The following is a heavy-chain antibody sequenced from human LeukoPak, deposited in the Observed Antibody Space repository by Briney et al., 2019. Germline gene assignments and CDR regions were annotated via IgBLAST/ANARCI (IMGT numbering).Heavy chain of an antibody. D-gene: IGHD2-2*01. CDR1: GYTLTELS. CDR3: ATDGRYCSSTSCYGYYYYGMDV. V-gene: IGHV1-24*01. Sequence: GASVKVSCKVSGYTLTELSMHWVRQAPGKGLEWMGGFDPEDGETIYAQKFQGRVTMTEDTSTGTAYMELSSLRSEDTAVYYCATDGRYCSSTSCYGYYYYGMDVWGQGTTVTVSS. J-gene: IGHJ6*02. CDR2: FDPEDGET.